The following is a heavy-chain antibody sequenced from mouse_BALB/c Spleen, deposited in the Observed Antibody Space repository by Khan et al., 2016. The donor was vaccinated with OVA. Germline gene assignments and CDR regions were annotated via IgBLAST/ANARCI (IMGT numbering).Heavy chain of an antibody. CDR3: ARLSYYYNSEGFAY. CDR1: GFTFSTYG. CDR2: ISSGGDYT. V-gene: IGHV5-6*01. J-gene: IGHJ3*01. D-gene: IGHD1-1*02. Sequence: EVQLVESGGDLVKTGGSLKLSCAASGFTFSTYGMSWVSQTPDKRLEWVATISSGGDYTYYKDSVKGRFTITRDNAKKILDLQMSSLRSEDTAMYYCARLSYYYNSEGFAYWGQGTLVTVSS.